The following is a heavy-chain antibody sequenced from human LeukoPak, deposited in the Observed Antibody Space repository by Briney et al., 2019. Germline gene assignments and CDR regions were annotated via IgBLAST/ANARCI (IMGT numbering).Heavy chain of an antibody. J-gene: IGHJ6*02. Sequence: GRSLRLSCAASGFTFSSYGMHWVRQAPGKGLEWVAVISYDGSNKYYADSVKGRFTISRDNSKNTLYLQMNSLRAEDTAVYYCARGLITRYSSSWYRGLTYYYYGMDVWGQGTTVTVSS. V-gene: IGHV3-30*03. CDR3: ARGLITRYSSSWYRGLTYYYYGMDV. CDR2: ISYDGSNK. CDR1: GFTFSSYG. D-gene: IGHD6-13*01.